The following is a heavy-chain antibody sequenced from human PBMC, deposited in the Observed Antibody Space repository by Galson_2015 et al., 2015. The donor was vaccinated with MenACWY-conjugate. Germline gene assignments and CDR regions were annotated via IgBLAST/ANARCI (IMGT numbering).Heavy chain of an antibody. D-gene: IGHD7-27*01. CDR3: ARGGGANWGGQNWFDP. Sequence: SLRLSCAASGFTVSSNYMSWVRQAPGKGLEWVSVMYSGGSTYYADSVKGRFTISRDNSKNTLYLQMNSLRAEDTAVFYCARGGGANWGGQNWFDPWGQGTLVTVSS. J-gene: IGHJ5*02. CDR2: MYSGGST. CDR1: GFTVSSNY. V-gene: IGHV3-66*02.